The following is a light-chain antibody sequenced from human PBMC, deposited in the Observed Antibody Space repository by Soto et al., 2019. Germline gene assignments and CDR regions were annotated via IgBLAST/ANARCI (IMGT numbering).Light chain of an antibody. CDR2: DVT. CDR3: CSYAGTYTLV. J-gene: IGLJ2*01. CDR1: NSDVGAYYF. V-gene: IGLV2-11*01. Sequence: QSVLTQPRSVSGSPGQSVTISCTGSNSDVGAYYFVSWYQQHPGKAPKVIIYDVTKRPSGVPDRFSASKSGNTASLTLSGLQAEDEADYYCCSYAGTYTLVFGGGTKLTVL.